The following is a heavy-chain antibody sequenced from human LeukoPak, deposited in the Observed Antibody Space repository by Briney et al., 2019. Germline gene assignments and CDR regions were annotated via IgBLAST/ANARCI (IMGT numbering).Heavy chain of an antibody. CDR2: IIPIFGTA. V-gene: IGHV1-69*05. CDR3: ARPLRIAVAGILAY. J-gene: IGHJ4*02. Sequence: SVKVSCKASGGTFSSYAISWVRQAPGQGPEWMGGIIPIFGTANYAQKFQGRVTMTRDTSTSTVYMELSSLRSEDTAVYYCARPLRIAVAGILAYWGQGTLVTVSS. D-gene: IGHD6-19*01. CDR1: GGTFSSYA.